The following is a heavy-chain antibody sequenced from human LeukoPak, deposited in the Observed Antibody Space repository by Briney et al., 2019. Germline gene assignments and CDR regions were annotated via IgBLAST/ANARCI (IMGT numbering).Heavy chain of an antibody. Sequence: GASVKVSCKASGYTFTGYYMHWVRQAPGQGLEWMGWINPNSGGTNYAQKFQDRVTMTRDTSISTAYMELSRLRSDDTAVYYCARDLVDIVVVPAANGVNWFDPWGQGTLVTVSS. V-gene: IGHV1-2*02. CDR3: ARDLVDIVVVPAANGVNWFDP. CDR2: INPNSGGT. D-gene: IGHD2-2*03. CDR1: GYTFTGYY. J-gene: IGHJ5*02.